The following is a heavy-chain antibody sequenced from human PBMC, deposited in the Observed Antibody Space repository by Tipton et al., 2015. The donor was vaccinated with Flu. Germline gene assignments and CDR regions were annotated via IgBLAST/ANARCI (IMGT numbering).Heavy chain of an antibody. J-gene: IGHJ5*02. CDR2: VSRTGST. V-gene: IGHV4-38-2*01. CDR1: GDSISSDFY. Sequence: TLSLTCAVSGDSISSDFYWAWIRQFPGKGLEWVGNVSRTGSTIYNPSLKSRVTISIDTSKNQFSLNMRSVTAADLAVYYCARRDDSNYVSDPKSWFDPWGQGTLVAVSS. CDR3: ARRDDSNYVSDPKSWFDP. D-gene: IGHD4-11*01.